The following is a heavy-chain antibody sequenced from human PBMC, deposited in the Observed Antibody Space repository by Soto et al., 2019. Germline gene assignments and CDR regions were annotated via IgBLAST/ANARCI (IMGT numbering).Heavy chain of an antibody. CDR3: AKDPFSDFWSGPPWNWFDP. J-gene: IGHJ5*02. Sequence: GSLRLSCAASGFAFSSYAMSWVRQAPGKGLEWVSAISGSGGSTYYADSVKGRFTISRDNSKNTLYLQMNSLRAEDTAVYYCAKDPFSDFWSGPPWNWFDPWGQGTLVTVSS. D-gene: IGHD3-3*01. CDR2: ISGSGGST. V-gene: IGHV3-23*01. CDR1: GFAFSSYA.